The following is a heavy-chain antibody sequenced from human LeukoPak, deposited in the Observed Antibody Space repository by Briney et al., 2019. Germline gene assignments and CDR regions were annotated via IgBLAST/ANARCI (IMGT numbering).Heavy chain of an antibody. Sequence: PSETLSLTCAVYGGSFSGYYWSWIRQPPGKGLEWIGEINHSGSTNYNPSLKSRVTISVDTSKNQSSLKLSSVTAADTAVYYCARGIVGATPFDYWGQGTLVTVSS. CDR3: ARGIVGATPFDY. CDR1: GGSFSGYY. D-gene: IGHD1-26*01. J-gene: IGHJ4*02. V-gene: IGHV4-34*01. CDR2: INHSGST.